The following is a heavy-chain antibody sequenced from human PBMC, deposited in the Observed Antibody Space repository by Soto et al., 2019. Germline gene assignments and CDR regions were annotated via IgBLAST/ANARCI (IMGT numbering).Heavy chain of an antibody. V-gene: IGHV4-34*01. CDR1: GGSFSGYY. CDR3: ARGGCSSTSCFPRTYYYYYYYAMDV. Sequence: SETLSLTCAVYGGSFSGYYWSWIRQPPGKGLEWIGEINHSGSTNYNPSLKSRVTISVDTSKNQFSLKLSSVTAADTTVYYCARGGCSSTSCFPRTYYYYYYYAMDVWGQGTTVT. CDR2: INHSGST. D-gene: IGHD2-2*01. J-gene: IGHJ6*02.